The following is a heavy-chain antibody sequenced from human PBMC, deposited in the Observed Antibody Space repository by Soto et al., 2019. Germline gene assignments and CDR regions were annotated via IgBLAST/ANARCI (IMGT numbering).Heavy chain of an antibody. CDR3: AKVLWDSDYYYYYMDV. D-gene: IGHD3-16*01. Sequence: GGSLRLSCEVSEMTFSLFSMSWVRQVPGKRLEWVASIKEDGSEKSYVDSVKGRFTISRDNDKNSLYLEMNDLRADDTSVYYCAKVLWDSDYYYYYMDVWGKGTTVTVSS. CDR1: EMTFSLFS. V-gene: IGHV3-7*01. CDR2: IKEDGSEK. J-gene: IGHJ6*03.